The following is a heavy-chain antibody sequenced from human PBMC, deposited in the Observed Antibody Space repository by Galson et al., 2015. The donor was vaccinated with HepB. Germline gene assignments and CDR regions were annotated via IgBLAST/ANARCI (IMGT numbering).Heavy chain of an antibody. D-gene: IGHD5-12*01. Sequence: SLRLSCAASGFTFSTYAMSWVRQAPGKGLERVSAISGGGDSTYYADSVKGRFTISRDNPKNTLYLQMHSLRAEDTALYYCARQRDSGYDLGPLDYWGQGTLVTVSS. V-gene: IGHV3-23*01. J-gene: IGHJ4*02. CDR1: GFTFSTYA. CDR3: ARQRDSGYDLGPLDY. CDR2: ISGGGDST.